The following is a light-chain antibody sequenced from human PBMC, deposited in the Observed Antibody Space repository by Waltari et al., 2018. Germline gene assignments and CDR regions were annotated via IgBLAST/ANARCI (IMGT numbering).Light chain of an antibody. V-gene: IGKV4-1*01. CDR2: WAY. J-gene: IGKJ4*01. CDR1: QSLLDRTNNKNN. CDR3: QQYLRVTLT. Sequence: DIVMTQSPESLTMSLGERATINCKSSQSLLDRTNNKNNLAWYQKKPGQPPRLLIYWAYTRESGIPDRFSGSGSGTDFTLTVSNLQAEDVGIYYCQQYLRVTLTFGGGTKVEI.